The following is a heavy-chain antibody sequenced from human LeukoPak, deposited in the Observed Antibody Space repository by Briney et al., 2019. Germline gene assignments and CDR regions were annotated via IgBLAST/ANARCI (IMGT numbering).Heavy chain of an antibody. CDR2: ITSGSSII. V-gene: IGHV3-48*03. Sequence: AGGSLRLSCAASGFSFSDYEMNWVRQAPGKGLEWIAYITSGSSIIYYADSVKGRFAISRDNAKNSLYLQMNSLRAEDTAVYYCATIDYWGQGTLVTVSS. CDR1: GFSFSDYE. J-gene: IGHJ4*02. CDR3: ATIDY.